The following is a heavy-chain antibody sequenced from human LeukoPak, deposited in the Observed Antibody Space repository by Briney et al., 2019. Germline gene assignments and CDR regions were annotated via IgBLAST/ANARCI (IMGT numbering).Heavy chain of an antibody. V-gene: IGHV3-30*02. CDR1: GFTFSSYS. CDR3: AKGGSSGYCVYYYMDV. Sequence: PGGSLRLSCAASGFTFSSYSMNWVRQAPGKGLEWVAFIRYDGSNKYYADSVKGRFTIPRDNSKNTLYLQMNSLRAEDTAVYYCAKGGSSGYCVYYYMDVWGKGTTVTISS. CDR2: IRYDGSNK. D-gene: IGHD3-22*01. J-gene: IGHJ6*03.